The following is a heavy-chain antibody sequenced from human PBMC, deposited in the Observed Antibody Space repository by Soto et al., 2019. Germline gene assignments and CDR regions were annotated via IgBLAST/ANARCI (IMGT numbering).Heavy chain of an antibody. CDR3: ARRAAAGRSFDY. D-gene: IGHD6-13*01. V-gene: IGHV3-11*01. CDR1: GFTFSDYY. CDR2: ISSSGNSI. Sequence: PGGSLRLSCAASGFTFSDYYMTWIRQAPGKGLGWVSYISSSGNSIYYADSVRGRFTVSRDNAKNSLFLQMNSLRAEDTAVYYCARRAAAGRSFDYWGLGTLVTVSS. J-gene: IGHJ4*02.